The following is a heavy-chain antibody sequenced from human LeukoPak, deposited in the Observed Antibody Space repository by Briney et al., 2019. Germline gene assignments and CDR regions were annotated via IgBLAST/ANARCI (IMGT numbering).Heavy chain of an antibody. CDR3: ARDVGVVGPDLDH. D-gene: IGHD2-2*01. CDR2: ISEDGRT. V-gene: IGHV3-23*01. CDR1: GFTSSSYV. Sequence: PGGSLRLSCEASGFTSSSYVMNWVRQAPGKGLEWVSVISEDGRTYYADSVKGRFTISRDNSKNTLYLQMNSLRAEDTAVYFCARDVGVVGPDLDHWGQGTLVTVSP. J-gene: IGHJ4*02.